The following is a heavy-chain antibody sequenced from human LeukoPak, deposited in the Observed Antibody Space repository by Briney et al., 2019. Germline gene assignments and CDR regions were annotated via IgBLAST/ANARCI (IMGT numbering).Heavy chain of an antibody. J-gene: IGHJ3*02. V-gene: IGHV3-30*02. Sequence: GGSLSLSWASSGFTFSSYGMHWVRQAPGKGLEWVAFIRYDGSNKYYADSVKGRFTISRDNSKNTLYLQMNSLRAEDTAVYYCAKDLTGDLDAFDIWGQGTMVTVSS. CDR2: IRYDGSNK. CDR3: AKDLTGDLDAFDI. D-gene: IGHD7-27*01. CDR1: GFTFSSYG.